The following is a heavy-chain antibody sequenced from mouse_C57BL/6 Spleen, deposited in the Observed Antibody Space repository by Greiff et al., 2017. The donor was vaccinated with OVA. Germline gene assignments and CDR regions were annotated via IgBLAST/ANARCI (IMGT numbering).Heavy chain of an antibody. CDR1: GYTFTSYW. J-gene: IGHJ4*01. V-gene: IGHV1-52*01. CDR3: ARDYDGYLYAMDY. Sequence: QVQLQQPGAELVRPGSSVKLSCKASGYTFTSYWMHWVKQRPIQGLEWIGNIDPSDSESHYNQKFKDKATLTVDKSSSTAYMQLSSLTSEDSAVYYCARDYDGYLYAMDYWGQGTSVTVSS. CDR2: IDPSDSES. D-gene: IGHD2-3*01.